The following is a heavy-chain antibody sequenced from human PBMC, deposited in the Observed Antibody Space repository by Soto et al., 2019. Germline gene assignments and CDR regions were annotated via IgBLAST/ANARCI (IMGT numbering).Heavy chain of an antibody. CDR3: TTGDLVVVPAAIAAV. CDR2: IKSKTDGGTT. D-gene: IGHD2-2*01. V-gene: IGHV3-15*01. Sequence: GESLQISCHASGFTFSNAWMSWVRQTPGKGLEWVGRIKSKTDGGTTDYAAPVKGRFTISRDDSKNTLYLQMNSLKTEDTAVYYCTTGDLVVVPAAIAAVWGQGTTVTVSS. CDR1: GFTFSNAW. J-gene: IGHJ6*02.